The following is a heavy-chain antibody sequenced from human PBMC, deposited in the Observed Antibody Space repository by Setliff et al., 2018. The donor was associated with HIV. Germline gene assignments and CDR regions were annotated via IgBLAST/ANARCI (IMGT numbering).Heavy chain of an antibody. J-gene: IGHJ4*02. CDR3: AAVPWGHSSLIIDH. V-gene: IGHV3-11*06. Sequence: SLRLSCAASGFTFSDYYMAWIRQAPGKGLEWISYLSGSSSQIKYADSVRGRFTISRDNAKNSVYLQMHSLRVEDTAVYYCAAVPWGHSSLIIDHWGQGTPVTVPQ. CDR1: GFTFSDYY. D-gene: IGHD3-16*01. CDR2: LSGSSSQI.